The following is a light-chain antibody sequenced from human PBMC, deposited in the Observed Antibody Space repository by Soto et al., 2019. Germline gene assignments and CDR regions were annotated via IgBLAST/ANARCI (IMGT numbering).Light chain of an antibody. CDR3: QESYNLHT. Sequence: DIQMTQSPSSLSASVGDRVTITCRASQNINSYLNWYQQKVGKAPKLLINAASTLQSGVPLRFRGSGSGTDFTLTLSSLQPEDFATYYCQESYNLHTFGGGTKVEIK. CDR2: AAS. J-gene: IGKJ4*01. V-gene: IGKV1-39*01. CDR1: QNINSY.